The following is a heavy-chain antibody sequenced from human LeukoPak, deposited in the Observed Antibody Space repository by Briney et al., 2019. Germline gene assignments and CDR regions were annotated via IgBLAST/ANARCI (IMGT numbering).Heavy chain of an antibody. V-gene: IGHV3-48*03. D-gene: IGHD5-24*01. Sequence: GGSLRLSCAASGFTFSSYEMNWVRQAPGKGLEWVSYISSSGVTIYYADSVKGRFTTSRDNAKNSLYLQMNSLRAEDTAVYYCARAKMATGGGTFDYWGQGTLVTVSS. J-gene: IGHJ4*02. CDR2: ISSSGVTI. CDR1: GFTFSSYE. CDR3: ARAKMATGGGTFDY.